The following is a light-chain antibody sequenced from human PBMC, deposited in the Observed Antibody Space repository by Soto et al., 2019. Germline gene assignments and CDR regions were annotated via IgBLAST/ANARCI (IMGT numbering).Light chain of an antibody. V-gene: IGLV2-14*03. CDR3: TSYTSSNSLVV. Sequence: QSALTQPASVSESPGQSTTISCTGTSSDVGAYDYVSWYQQHPGKAPKLMIYDVSNRPSGVSNRFSGSKSGNTASLTISGLQAEDEAHYYCTSYTSSNSLVVFGRGTKLTVL. CDR1: SSDVGAYDY. J-gene: IGLJ3*02. CDR2: DVS.